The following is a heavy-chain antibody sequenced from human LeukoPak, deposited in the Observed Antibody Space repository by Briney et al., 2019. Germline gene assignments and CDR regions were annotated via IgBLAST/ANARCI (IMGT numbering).Heavy chain of an antibody. Sequence: GGSLRLSCAASGFTFSSYAMSWVRRAPGKGLQWVSGISTSGGSTYYADSVKGRFTISRDNSKNTLYLQMNSLRAEDTAVYYCAKAIGTVAARPLDFWGQGTLVTVSS. J-gene: IGHJ4*02. V-gene: IGHV3-23*01. CDR2: ISTSGGST. CDR3: AKAIGTVAARPLDF. CDR1: GFTFSSYA. D-gene: IGHD6-6*01.